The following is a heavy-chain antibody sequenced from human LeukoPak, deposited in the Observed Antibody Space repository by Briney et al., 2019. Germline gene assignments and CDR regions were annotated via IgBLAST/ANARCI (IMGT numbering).Heavy chain of an antibody. D-gene: IGHD3-22*01. CDR3: ARGTMNLDS. CDR2: INPYSGDT. Sequence: ASVKVSCKASGYTFTGYYIHWVRQAPGQGLEWMGWINPYSGDTAYAQKFQGRVTMTRDTSINTTYMELNRLKFDDTAVYYCARGTMNLDSWGQGTLVTVSS. J-gene: IGHJ4*02. V-gene: IGHV1-2*02. CDR1: GYTFTGYY.